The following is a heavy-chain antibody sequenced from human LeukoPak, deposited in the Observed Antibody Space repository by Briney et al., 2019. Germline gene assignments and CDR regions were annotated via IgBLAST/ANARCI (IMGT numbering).Heavy chain of an antibody. CDR2: INPNSGGT. D-gene: IGHD3-22*01. V-gene: IGHV1-2*04. CDR3: AREGEYDSSGYCFDY. CDR1: GYTFTGYY. J-gene: IGHJ4*02. Sequence: ASVKVSCKASGYTFTGYYMHWVRQAPGQGLEWMGWINPNSGGTNYAQKFQGWVTMTRDTSISTAYMELSRLRSDDTAVYYCAREGEYDSSGYCFDYWGQGTLVTVSS.